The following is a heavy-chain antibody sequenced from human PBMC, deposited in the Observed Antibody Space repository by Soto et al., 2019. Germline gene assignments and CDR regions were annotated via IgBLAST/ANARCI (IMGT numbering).Heavy chain of an antibody. CDR1: GGSISIGDYY. Sequence: PSETLSLTCTVSGGSISIGDYYWSCIRQPPGKGLEWIGYIYYSGSTYYNPSLKGRVTISVDTSKNQFSLKLSSVTAADTAVYYCARDVPGGGSGYDYPYYYYGMDVWGQGTTVTVSS. CDR2: IYYSGST. J-gene: IGHJ6*02. CDR3: ARDVPGGGSGYDYPYYYYGMDV. D-gene: IGHD5-12*01. V-gene: IGHV4-30-4*01.